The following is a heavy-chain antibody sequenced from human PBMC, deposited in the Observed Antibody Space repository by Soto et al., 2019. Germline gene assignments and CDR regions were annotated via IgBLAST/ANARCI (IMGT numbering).Heavy chain of an antibody. J-gene: IGHJ6*03. Sequence: GGSLRLSCAASGFTFSNYGMHWVRQAPGKGLEWVAVIWYDGSNKYYADSVKGRFTISRDNSKNTLYLQMNSLRAEDTAVYYCARGVGYYYYYMDVWGKGTTVTVSS. CDR3: ARGVGYYYYYMDV. V-gene: IGHV3-33*01. CDR2: IWYDGSNK. CDR1: GFTFSNYG.